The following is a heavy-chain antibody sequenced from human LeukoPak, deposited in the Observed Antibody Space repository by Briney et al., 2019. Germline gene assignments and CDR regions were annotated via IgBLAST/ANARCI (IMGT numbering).Heavy chain of an antibody. CDR2: IYTSGST. CDR3: ARGKVVAADFDY. CDR1: GGSICSGSYY. J-gene: IGHJ4*02. Sequence: PSQTLSLTCTVSGGSICSGSYYRSSTRQPAGKGLGWIGRIYTSGSTNYNPSLKSRVTISVDTSKNQLTLKLSAVTAADTAVYYCARGKVVAADFDYWGQGTLVTVSS. V-gene: IGHV4-61*02. D-gene: IGHD2-15*01.